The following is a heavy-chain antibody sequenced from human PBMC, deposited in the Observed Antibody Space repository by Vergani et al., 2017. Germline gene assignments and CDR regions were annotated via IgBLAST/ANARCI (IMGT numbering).Heavy chain of an antibody. V-gene: IGHV3-9*01. CDR1: GFTFDDYA. D-gene: IGHD2-21*01. CDR3: AKDIRAAPIPAFDI. Sequence: EVQLLESGGGLVQPGRSLRLSCAASGFTFDDYAMHWARQAPGKGLEWVSGISWNSGSTGYADSVKGRFTISRDNAKNSLYLQMNSLRAEDTALYYCAKDIRAAPIPAFDIWGQGTMVTVSS. J-gene: IGHJ3*02. CDR2: ISWNSGST.